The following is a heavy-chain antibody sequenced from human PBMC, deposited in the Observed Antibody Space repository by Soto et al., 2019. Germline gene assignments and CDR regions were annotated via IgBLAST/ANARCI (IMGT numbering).Heavy chain of an antibody. CDR1: GGSISSSSYY. CDR2: MYYSGNT. CDR3: VRLMYDFWSRYSD. V-gene: IGHV4-39*01. Sequence: QLQLQESGPGLVKPSETLSLTCNVSGGSISSSSYYWGWIRQTPGRGLEWIGRMYYSGNTYYNPSLKLIVTIYLDTSKNQFSLKSSSVTAADPAVYYCVRLMYDFWSRYSDWGQGTLVTVSA. D-gene: IGHD3-3*01. J-gene: IGHJ4*02.